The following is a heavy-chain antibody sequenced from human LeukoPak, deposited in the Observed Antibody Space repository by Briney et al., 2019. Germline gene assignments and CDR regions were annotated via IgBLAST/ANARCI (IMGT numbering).Heavy chain of an antibody. J-gene: IGHJ5*02. CDR2: INHSGST. Sequence: SETLSLTCAVYGGSFSGYYWSWIRQPPGKGLEWIGEINHSGSTNYNPSLKSRVTISVDTSKNQFSLRLSSVTAADTAVYYCARPGRTNLNYYGSGSYYKGVSWLDPWGQGTLVTVSS. CDR1: GGSFSGYY. V-gene: IGHV4-34*01. D-gene: IGHD3-10*01. CDR3: ARPGRTNLNYYGSGSYYKGVSWLDP.